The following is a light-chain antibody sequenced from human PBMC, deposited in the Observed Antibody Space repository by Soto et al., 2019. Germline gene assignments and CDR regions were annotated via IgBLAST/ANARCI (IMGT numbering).Light chain of an antibody. CDR2: KVS. J-gene: IGKJ5*01. CDR3: MQGSHWPPIT. Sequence: DVVVTQSPLSLPVTLGQAASISCRSSQSLVHSDGNTYLSWFTQRTGQSPRRLIYKVSNRDSGVPDRFSGSGSGTDFTLKISRVEAEDVGVYYCMQGSHWPPITFGQGTRLEIK. CDR1: QSLVHSDGNTY. V-gene: IGKV2-30*02.